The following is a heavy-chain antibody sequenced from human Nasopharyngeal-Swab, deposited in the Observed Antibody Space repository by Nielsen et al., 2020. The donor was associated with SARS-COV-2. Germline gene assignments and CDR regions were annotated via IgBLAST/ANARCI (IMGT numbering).Heavy chain of an antibody. CDR1: GYTLTELS. CDR3: ATSAPYCSSTSCSYWFDP. V-gene: IGHV1-24*01. Sequence: ASVKVSCKVSGYTLTELSMHWVRQAPGKGLEWMGGFAPEDGETIYAQKFKGRVTMTEDTSTDTAYMVLSSLRSEDTAVYYCATSAPYCSSTSCSYWFDPWGQGTLVTVSS. J-gene: IGHJ5*02. D-gene: IGHD2-2*01. CDR2: FAPEDGET.